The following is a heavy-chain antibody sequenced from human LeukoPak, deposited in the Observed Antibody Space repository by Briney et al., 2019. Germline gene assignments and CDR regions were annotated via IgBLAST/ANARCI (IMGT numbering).Heavy chain of an antibody. J-gene: IGHJ4*02. CDR2: ISTSSGNT. CDR3: VRGDYFDF. D-gene: IGHD5-24*01. CDR1: GYTFTTYG. V-gene: IGHV1-18*01. Sequence: ASMKVSCKASGYTFTTYGVNWVRQAPGRGLEWMAWISTSSGNTVYAQDFQGRVTMTTDTSTSTACMELGSLRSDDTAVYYCVRGDYFDFWGQGTLVTVSS.